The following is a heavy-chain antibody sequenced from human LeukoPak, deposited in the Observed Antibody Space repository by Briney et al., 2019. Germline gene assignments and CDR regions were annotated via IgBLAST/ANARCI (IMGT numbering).Heavy chain of an antibody. CDR3: ATVVDTGLGY. V-gene: IGHV3-48*01. CDR2: ISSSSSTI. D-gene: IGHD5-18*01. J-gene: IGHJ4*02. CDR1: RFTFSSYS. Sequence: PGGSLRLSCAGSRFTFSSYSMNWVRQAPGKGLEWVSYISSSSSTIYYADSVKGRFTISRDNAKNSLYLQMNSLRAEDTAVYYCATVVDTGLGYWGQGTLVTVSS.